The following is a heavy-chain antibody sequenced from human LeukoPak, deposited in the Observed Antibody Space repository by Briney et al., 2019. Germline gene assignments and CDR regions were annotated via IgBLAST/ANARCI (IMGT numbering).Heavy chain of an antibody. CDR1: GFTFSSYA. Sequence: GRSLRLSCAASGFTFSSYAMHWVRQAPGKGLEWVAVISYDGSNKYYADSVKGRFTISRDNSKNTLYLQMNSLRAEDTAVYYCAKDSSGWWAGYWGQGTLVTVSS. J-gene: IGHJ4*02. V-gene: IGHV3-30-3*01. CDR2: ISYDGSNK. CDR3: AKDSSGWWAGY. D-gene: IGHD6-19*01.